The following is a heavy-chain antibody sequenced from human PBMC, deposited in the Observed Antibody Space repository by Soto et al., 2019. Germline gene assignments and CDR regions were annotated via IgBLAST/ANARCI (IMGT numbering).Heavy chain of an antibody. CDR3: AKDRDWGNFDY. V-gene: IGHV3-30*18. J-gene: IGHJ4*02. Sequence: QPGGSLRLSCAASGFTFSDYYMHWVRQAPGKGLEWVAVISYDGSNKYYADSVKGRFTISRDNSKNTLYLQMNSLRAEDTAVYYCAKDRDWGNFDYWGQGTLVTVSS. CDR1: GFTFSDYY. D-gene: IGHD3-16*01. CDR2: ISYDGSNK.